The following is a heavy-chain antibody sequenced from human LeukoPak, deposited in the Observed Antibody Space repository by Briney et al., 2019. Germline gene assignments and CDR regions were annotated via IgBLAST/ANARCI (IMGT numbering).Heavy chain of an antibody. CDR2: IYTSGST. CDR1: GGSISSYY. CDR3: ARPSEQLARAPGYYYYYMDV. D-gene: IGHD6-6*01. V-gene: IGHV4-4*07. Sequence: PSETLSLTCTVSGGSISSYYWSWSRQPAGKGLEWVGRIYTSGSTNYNPSLKSRGTMSVDTSKNQFSLKLSSVTAADTAVYYCARPSEQLARAPGYYYYYMDVWGKGTTVTVSS. J-gene: IGHJ6*03.